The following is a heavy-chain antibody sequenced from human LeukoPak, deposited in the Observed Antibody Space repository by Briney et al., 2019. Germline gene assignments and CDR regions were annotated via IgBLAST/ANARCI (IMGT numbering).Heavy chain of an antibody. V-gene: IGHV1-69*13. D-gene: IGHD6-19*01. CDR1: GGTFSSYA. CDR3: ARDGAGNQIFYY. CDR2: IIPIFGTA. J-gene: IGHJ4*02. Sequence: ASVKVSCKASGGTFSSYAISWVRQAPGQGLEWMGGIIPIFGTANYAQKFQGRVTITADESTSTAYMELSSLRSEDTAVYYCARDGAGNQIFYYWGQGTLVTVSS.